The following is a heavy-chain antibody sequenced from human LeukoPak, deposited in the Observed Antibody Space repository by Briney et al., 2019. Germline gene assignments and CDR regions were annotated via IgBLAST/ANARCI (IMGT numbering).Heavy chain of an antibody. J-gene: IGHJ1*01. V-gene: IGHV3-30-3*01. D-gene: IGHD1-26*01. CDR3: ALPFRSGSYKAYFQH. Sequence: GSLRLSCAASGFTFSSYAMHWVRQAPGKGLEWVAVISYDGSNKYYADSVKGRFTISRDNSKNTLYLQMNSLRAEDTAVYYCALPFRSGSYKAYFQHWGQGTLVTVSS. CDR1: GFTFSSYA. CDR2: ISYDGSNK.